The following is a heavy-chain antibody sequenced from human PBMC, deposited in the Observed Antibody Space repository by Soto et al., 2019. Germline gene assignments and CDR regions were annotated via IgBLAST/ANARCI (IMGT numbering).Heavy chain of an antibody. V-gene: IGHV1-46*01. CDR2: INPSGGST. D-gene: IGHD3-22*01. J-gene: IGHJ4*02. Sequence: QVQLVQSGAEVKKPGASVKVSCKASGYTFTSYYMHWVRQAPGQGLEWMGIINPSGGSTSYAQKFQGRVTMTRDTATSTIYMELSSLRSEDTAVYYCARVRPTYYYDSRGYYFGYWGQGTLVTVSS. CDR3: ARVRPTYYYDSRGYYFGY. CDR1: GYTFTSYY.